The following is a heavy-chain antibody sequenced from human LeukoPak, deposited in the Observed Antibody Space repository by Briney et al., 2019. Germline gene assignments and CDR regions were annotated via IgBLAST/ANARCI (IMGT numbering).Heavy chain of an antibody. Sequence: ASVKVSCKVSGYTLTELSMHWVRQAPGKGLEWMGGFDPEDGETIYAQKFQGRVTITRDTSASTAYMELSSLRSEDTAVYYCARDQDVLRFLEWLPHYYYGMDVWGQGTTVTVSS. D-gene: IGHD3-3*01. V-gene: IGHV1-24*01. CDR2: FDPEDGET. CDR3: ARDQDVLRFLEWLPHYYYGMDV. CDR1: GYTLTELS. J-gene: IGHJ6*02.